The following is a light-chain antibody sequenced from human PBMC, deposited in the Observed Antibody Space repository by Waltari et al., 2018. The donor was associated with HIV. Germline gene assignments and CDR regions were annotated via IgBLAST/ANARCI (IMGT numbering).Light chain of an antibody. CDR3: QQYYDVPYT. V-gene: IGKV4-1*01. J-gene: IGKJ2*01. CDR2: WAT. CDR1: QSILSTAGNRHY. Sequence: IVMTQSPDSLGVSLGERATINCKSSQSILSTAGNRHYLAWYQQRPGQAPNLLIYWATTRESGVPDRISGSGSGTDFTLTINSLQAEDVAVYYCQQYYDVPYTFGQGTKVDI.